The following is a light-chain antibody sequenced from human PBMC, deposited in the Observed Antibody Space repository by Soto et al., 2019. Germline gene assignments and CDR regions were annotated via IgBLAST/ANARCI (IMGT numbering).Light chain of an antibody. Sequence: QSVLTQPPSVSGAPGQRVTISCTGSSSHIGAGYDVHWYQQLPGTAPKLLIYGNSNRPSGVPDRFSGSKSGTSASLAITGLQAEEEAEYDCQSYDSSLSGSDVVFGGGTKLTVL. CDR1: SSHIGAGYD. V-gene: IGLV1-40*01. J-gene: IGLJ2*01. CDR3: QSYDSSLSGSDVV. CDR2: GNS.